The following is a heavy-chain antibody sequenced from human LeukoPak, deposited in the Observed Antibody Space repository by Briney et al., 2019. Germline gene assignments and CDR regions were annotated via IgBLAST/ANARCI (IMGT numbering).Heavy chain of an antibody. D-gene: IGHD3-22*01. V-gene: IGHV3-30*18. J-gene: IGHJ3*02. CDR1: GFTFSTYG. Sequence: GRSLRLSCAASGFTFSTYGMHWVRQAPGRGLEWVAVISYDGSNKYHVDSVKGRFTISRDNSKNTLYLQMNTLRAEDTAVYYCAKDYYDSSGYLDDFDIWGQGTMVTVSS. CDR3: AKDYYDSSGYLDDFDI. CDR2: ISYDGSNK.